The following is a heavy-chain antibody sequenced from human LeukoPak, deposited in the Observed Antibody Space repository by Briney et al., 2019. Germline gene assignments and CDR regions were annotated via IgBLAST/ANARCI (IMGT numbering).Heavy chain of an antibody. CDR3: ARVADYDFWSGYYYFDY. D-gene: IGHD3-3*01. J-gene: IGHJ4*02. CDR2: IYYSGST. Sequence: SETLSLTCTVSGGSISSYYWSWIRQPPGKGLEWIGYIYYSGSTNYNPSLKSRVTISVDTSKNQFSLKLSSVTAADTAVYYCARVADYDFWSGYYYFDYWGQGTPVTVSS. V-gene: IGHV4-59*01. CDR1: GGSISSYY.